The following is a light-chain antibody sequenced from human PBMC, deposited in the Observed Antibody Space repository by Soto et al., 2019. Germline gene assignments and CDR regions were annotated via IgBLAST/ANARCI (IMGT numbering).Light chain of an antibody. J-gene: IGKJ3*01. CDR3: QQYGNSPT. Sequence: ETELTQSPGTLSLSPGERATLSCRASQSIGSNYLAWYQQKPGQAPRLLIYGASNRATGTPDRFSGSGAETDFTLTINRLEPEDFAVYYCQQYGNSPTFGPGTTVEIK. CDR1: QSIGSNY. CDR2: GAS. V-gene: IGKV3-20*01.